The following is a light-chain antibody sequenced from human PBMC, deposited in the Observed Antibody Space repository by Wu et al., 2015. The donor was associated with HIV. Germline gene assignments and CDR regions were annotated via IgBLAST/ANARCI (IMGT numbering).Light chain of an antibody. CDR1: QDISSY. CDR2: AAS. Sequence: QLTQSPSFLSASVGDRVTITCRASQDISSYLAWYQQKPGKAPHLLIYAASTLESGVPSRFSGSGSGTDFTLTISSLQPEDFATYYCQQVKHYPITFDGGTKVEIK. V-gene: IGKV1-9*01. CDR3: QQVKHYPIT. J-gene: IGKJ4*01.